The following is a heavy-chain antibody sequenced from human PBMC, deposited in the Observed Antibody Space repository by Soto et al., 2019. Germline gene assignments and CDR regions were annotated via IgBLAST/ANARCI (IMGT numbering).Heavy chain of an antibody. Sequence: QVQLVESGGGVVQPGRSLSLSCAASAFTFSSYGMHWVRQAPGKGLEWVAVISYDGSNKYYADSVKGRFTISRDNSKNTLYQQMNSQRAEDTAVYYCAKDLGRSGEYAAGYWGQGTLVTVSS. D-gene: IGHD2-15*01. CDR1: AFTFSSYG. V-gene: IGHV3-30*18. CDR2: ISYDGSNK. CDR3: AKDLGRSGEYAAGY. J-gene: IGHJ4*02.